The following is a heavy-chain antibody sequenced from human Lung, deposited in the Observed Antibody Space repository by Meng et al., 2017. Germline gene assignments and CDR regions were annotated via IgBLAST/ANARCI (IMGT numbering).Heavy chain of an antibody. V-gene: IGHV4-4*02. J-gene: IGHJ4*02. CDR2: IFHSGST. Sequence: LAEAGTGPVKPSGARSLTCAVSGGSLTSSTWWSWVRQTPGKGLEWFGEIFHSGSTNYNPPLESRVTISVDKSKNQFSLKVYSVTAADTATYYCARFDISSSGRGDYWGQGILVTVSS. CDR3: ARFDISSSGRGDY. CDR1: GGSLTSSTW. D-gene: IGHD1-26*01.